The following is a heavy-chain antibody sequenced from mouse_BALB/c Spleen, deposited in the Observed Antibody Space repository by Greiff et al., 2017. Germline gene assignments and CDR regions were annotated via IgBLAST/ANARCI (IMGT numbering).Heavy chain of an antibody. CDR2: IYPGDGST. CDR3: ARRDGYYPAWFAY. V-gene: IGHV1S56*01. CDR1: GYTFTSYY. Sequence: VQLQESGPELVKPGASVKMSCKASGYTFTSYYIHWVKQRPGQGLEWIGWIYPGDGSTKYNEKFKGKTTLTADKSSSTAYMLLSSLTSEDSAIYFCARRDGYYPAWFAYWGQGTLVTVSA. D-gene: IGHD2-3*01. J-gene: IGHJ3*01.